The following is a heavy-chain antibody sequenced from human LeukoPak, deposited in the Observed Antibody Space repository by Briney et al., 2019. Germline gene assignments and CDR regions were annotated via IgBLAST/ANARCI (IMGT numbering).Heavy chain of an antibody. V-gene: IGHV3-23*01. J-gene: IGHJ6*03. D-gene: IGHD3-16*01. CDR3: AKALGPGSAGGYYYYYMDV. CDR2: ISGSGGST. CDR1: GFTFSSYA. Sequence: GGSLRLSCAASGFTFSSYAMSWVRQAPGKGLKWVSSISGSGGSTYYADSVKGRFTISRDNSKNTLYLQMNSLRAEDTAVYYCAKALGPGSAGGYYYYYMDVWGKGTTVTVSS.